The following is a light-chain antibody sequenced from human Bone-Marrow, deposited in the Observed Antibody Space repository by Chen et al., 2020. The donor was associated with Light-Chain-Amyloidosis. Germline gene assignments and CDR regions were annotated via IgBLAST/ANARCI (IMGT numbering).Light chain of an antibody. V-gene: IGLV1-47*01. CDR1: SANIGNNY. CDR3: AREEDSVHDYV. CDR2: RSN. Sequence: QSVLTQPPSASGTPGQRVTISCSGSSANIGNNYVFWYQQFPGAAPKLLIFRSNQRPSCVPHRFSRARPATSACQAISVLRYKDEDDYYGAREEDSVHDYVCRTGTSFTVL. J-gene: IGLJ1*01.